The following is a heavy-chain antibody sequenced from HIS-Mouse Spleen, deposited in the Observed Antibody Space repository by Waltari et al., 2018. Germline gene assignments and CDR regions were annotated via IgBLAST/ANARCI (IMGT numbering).Heavy chain of an antibody. CDR1: GYSISSGYY. V-gene: IGHV4-38-2*02. CDR2: IYHSGST. Sequence: QVQLQESGPGLVKPSETLSLTCTVSGYSISSGYYWGWIRQPPGKGLEWIGSIYHSGSTDYNPSLKRRVTISGDTSKNQFSLKLSSVTAADTAVYYCAREVTGTTNFQHWGQGTLVTVSS. D-gene: IGHD1-7*01. J-gene: IGHJ1*01. CDR3: AREVTGTTNFQH.